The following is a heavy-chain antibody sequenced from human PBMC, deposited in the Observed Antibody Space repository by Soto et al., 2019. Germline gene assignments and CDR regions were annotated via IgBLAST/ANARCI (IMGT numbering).Heavy chain of an antibody. V-gene: IGHV1-24*01. Sequence: ASVKVSCKVSGYTLTELYMHWVRQAPGKGLEWMGGFDPEDGETIYAQKFQGRVTMTEDTSTDTAYMELSSLRSEDTAVYYCATLSLAARPINWFDPWGQGTLVTVSS. D-gene: IGHD6-6*01. J-gene: IGHJ5*02. CDR1: GYTLTELY. CDR2: FDPEDGET. CDR3: ATLSLAARPINWFDP.